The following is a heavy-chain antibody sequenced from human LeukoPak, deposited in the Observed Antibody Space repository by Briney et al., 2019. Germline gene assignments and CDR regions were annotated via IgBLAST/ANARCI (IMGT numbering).Heavy chain of an antibody. J-gene: IGHJ4*02. CDR1: GFTFSSYA. D-gene: IGHD1-26*01. CDR2: ISYDGSNK. CDR3: AKWPGRATAY. Sequence: GGSLRLSCAASGFTFSSYAMHWVRQAPGKGLEWVAVISYDGSNKYYADSVKGRFTISRDNSKNTLYLQMNSLRAEDTAVYYCAKWPGRATAYWGQGTLVTVSS. V-gene: IGHV3-30*04.